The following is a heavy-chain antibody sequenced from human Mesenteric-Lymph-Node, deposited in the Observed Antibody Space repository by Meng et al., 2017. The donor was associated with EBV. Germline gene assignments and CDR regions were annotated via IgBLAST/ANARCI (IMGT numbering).Heavy chain of an antibody. J-gene: IGHJ4*02. CDR2: VHSTGST. CDR1: GDSVNSATYY. CDR3: ASQGYYDSGAWGDYFDY. Sequence: QVPLPWSGPGLVKPSETLSLTCSVSGDSVNSATYYWSWIRKPPGKGLEWIASVHSTGSTNYNPSLMSRVTISLDTSKSQFSLTLTYVTAADTAVYYCASQGYYDSGAWGDYFDYWGQGSLVTVSS. D-gene: IGHD3-22*01. V-gene: IGHV4-61*01.